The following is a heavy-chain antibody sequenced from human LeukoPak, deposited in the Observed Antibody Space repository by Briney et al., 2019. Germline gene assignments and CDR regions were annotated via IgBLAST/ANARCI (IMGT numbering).Heavy chain of an antibody. J-gene: IGHJ3*02. CDR1: GFTSSSFC. D-gene: IGHD5-24*01. V-gene: IGHV3-7*02. CDR3: ARSRDHGFDI. Sequence: GGTLRLSRAASGFTSSSFCMSWVPHVPGKGPEWVANIKEDGSDKYYVDSVKGRYTISRDNAKNSLYLQMNSLRAEDTAVYYCARSRDHGFDICGQGTMVTVSS. CDR2: IKEDGSDK.